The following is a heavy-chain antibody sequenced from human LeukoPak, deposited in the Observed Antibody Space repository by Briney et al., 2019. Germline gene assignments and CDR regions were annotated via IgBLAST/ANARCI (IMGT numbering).Heavy chain of an antibody. CDR3: AKDGPGDFWSGYSFDY. CDR1: GYTFTSYG. Sequence: ASVKVSCKASGYTFTSYGISWVRQAPGQGLEWMGWISAYNGNTNYAQKLLGRVTMTTDTSTNTAYMELRSLRSDDTAVYYCAKDGPGDFWSGYSFDYWGQGTLVTVSS. V-gene: IGHV1-18*01. D-gene: IGHD3-3*01. J-gene: IGHJ4*02. CDR2: ISAYNGNT.